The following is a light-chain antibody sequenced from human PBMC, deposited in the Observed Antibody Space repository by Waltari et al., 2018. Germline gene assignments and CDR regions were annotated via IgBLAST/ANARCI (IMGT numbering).Light chain of an antibody. CDR2: GTS. CDR1: SYNIGAGYY. Sequence: QSALTQPPSVSGAPGQRVTIPCTGSSYNIGAGYYVPCYQQLPGTAPKLLTYGTSNRPSGVPDRFSGSKSGTSASLAIPGLQAEDEADYFCQSCDSGLSGYVFGGGTKLTVL. V-gene: IGLV1-40*01. J-gene: IGLJ3*02. CDR3: QSCDSGLSGYV.